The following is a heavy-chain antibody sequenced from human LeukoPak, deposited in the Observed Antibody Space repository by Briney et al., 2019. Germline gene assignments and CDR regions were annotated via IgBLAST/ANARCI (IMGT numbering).Heavy chain of an antibody. CDR1: GGSISSYY. CDR2: IYYSGST. J-gene: IGHJ6*02. V-gene: IGHV4-59*08. CDR3: ARLGYYYGSGSYYLGDGMDV. Sequence: SETLSLTCTVSGGSISSYYWNWIRQPPGKGLGWIGYIYYSGSTNYSPSLKSRVTISVDTSKNQFSLKLSSVTAADTAVYYCARLGYYYGSGSYYLGDGMDVWGQGTTVTVSS. D-gene: IGHD3-10*01.